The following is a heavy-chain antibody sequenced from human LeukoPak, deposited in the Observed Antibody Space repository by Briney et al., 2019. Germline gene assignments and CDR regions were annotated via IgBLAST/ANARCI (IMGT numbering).Heavy chain of an antibody. D-gene: IGHD1-26*01. CDR1: GFTFSSHG. J-gene: IGHJ4*02. V-gene: IGHV3-30*02. CDR2: IRYDGSNK. CDR3: ANAKVGATILFDY. Sequence: GGSLRLSCAASGFTFSSHGMHWVRQAPGKGLEWVAFIRYDGSNKYYADSVKGRLTISRDNSKNTLYLQMNSLRAEDTAVYYCANAKVGATILFDYWGQGTLVTVSS.